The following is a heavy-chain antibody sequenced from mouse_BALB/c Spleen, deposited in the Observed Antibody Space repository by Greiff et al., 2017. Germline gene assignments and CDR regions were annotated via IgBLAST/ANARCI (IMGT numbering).Heavy chain of an antibody. Sequence: EVMLVESGGGLVKPGGSLKLSCAASGFTFSDYYMYWVRQTPEKRLEWVATISDGGSYTYYPDSVKGRFTISRDNAKNNLYLQMSSLKSEDTAMYYCERDDSPGAMDYWGQGTSVTVSS. CDR1: GFTFSDYY. CDR2: ISDGGSYT. D-gene: IGHD2-4*01. V-gene: IGHV5-4*02. J-gene: IGHJ4*01. CDR3: ERDDSPGAMDY.